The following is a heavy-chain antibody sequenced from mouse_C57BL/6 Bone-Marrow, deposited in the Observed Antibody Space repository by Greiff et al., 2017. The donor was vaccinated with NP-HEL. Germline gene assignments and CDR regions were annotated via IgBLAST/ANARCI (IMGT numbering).Heavy chain of an antibody. D-gene: IGHD2-5*01. V-gene: IGHV5-4*01. J-gene: IGHJ4*01. CDR2: ISDGGSYT. CDR1: GFTFSSYA. Sequence: EVQLVESGGGLVKPGGSLKLSCAASGFTFSSYAMSWVRQTPEKRLEWVATISDGGSYTYYPDNVKGRFTISRDNAKNNLYLQMSHLKSEDTAMYYCARGYSNYLWDYWGQGTSVTVSS. CDR3: ARGYSNYLWDY.